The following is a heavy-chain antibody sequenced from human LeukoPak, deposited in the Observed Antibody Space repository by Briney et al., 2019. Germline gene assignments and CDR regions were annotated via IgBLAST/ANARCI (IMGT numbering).Heavy chain of an antibody. V-gene: IGHV4-59*01. J-gene: IGHJ4*02. CDR1: GGSISTYY. D-gene: IGHD5-12*01. CDR3: AFGYSGFEGGFDY. Sequence: PSETLSLTCSVSGGSISTYYWSWIRQSPGKGLEWLGCIYYSGSTNYNPSLKSRVTISVDTLKTQFSLKLSSVTAADTAVYFCAFGYSGFEGGFDYWGQGTLVTVSS. CDR2: IYYSGST.